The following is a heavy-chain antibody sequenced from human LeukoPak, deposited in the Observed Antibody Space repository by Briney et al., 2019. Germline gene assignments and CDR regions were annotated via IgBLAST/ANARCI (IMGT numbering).Heavy chain of an antibody. CDR1: GFTFSSYA. CDR2: ISGSGGST. Sequence: GGSLRLSCAASGFTFSSYAMSWVRQAPGKGLEWVSAISGSGGSTYYADSVKGRFTISRDNSKNTLYLQMNSLRAEDTAVYYCAKRLSYYYDSSGYPHYYGMDVWGQGTTVTVSS. CDR3: AKRLSYYYDSSGYPHYYGMDV. J-gene: IGHJ6*02. V-gene: IGHV3-23*01. D-gene: IGHD3-22*01.